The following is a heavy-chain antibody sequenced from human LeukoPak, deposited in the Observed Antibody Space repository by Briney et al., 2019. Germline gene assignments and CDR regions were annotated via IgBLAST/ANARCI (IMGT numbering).Heavy chain of an antibody. V-gene: IGHV3-21*01. CDR3: ASFISAIATWFYHFDY. D-gene: IGHD6-13*01. CDR1: GFTFSRYS. CDR2: ISSSSSYI. Sequence: GGSLRLSCAASGFTFSRYSMNWVRQAPGKGLEWVSSISSSSSYIYYADSVKGRFTISRDNAKNSLYLQMNSLRAEDTAVYYCASFISAIATWFYHFDYWGQGTLVTVSP. J-gene: IGHJ4*02.